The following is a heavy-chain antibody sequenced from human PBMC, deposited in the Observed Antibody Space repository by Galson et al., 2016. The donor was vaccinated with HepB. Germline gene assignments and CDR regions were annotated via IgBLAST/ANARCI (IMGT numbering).Heavy chain of an antibody. D-gene: IGHD3-16*01. CDR3: ARAPDSGFDDYGWSH. CDR2: IHYSGST. CDR1: GGSISTYY. Sequence: SETLSLTCTVSGGSISTYYWSWIRQPPGKSLEWIGYIHYSGSTNCNPSLKTRVTISVDTSQNQFSLNLRSVTAADTATYYCARAPDSGFDDYGWSHWGQGALVTVSS. V-gene: IGHV4-59*12. J-gene: IGHJ4*02.